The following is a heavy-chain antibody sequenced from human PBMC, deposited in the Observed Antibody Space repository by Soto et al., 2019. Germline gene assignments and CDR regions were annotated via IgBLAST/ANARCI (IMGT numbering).Heavy chain of an antibody. Sequence: PGGSLRLSCAASGFTFSDYYMSWIRQAPGKGLEWVSYISSSGSTIYYADSVKGRFTISRDNAKNSLYLQMNSLRAEDTAVYYCARDIMITFGGVIVTGGFDYWGQGTLVTVSS. CDR3: ARDIMITFGGVIVTGGFDY. D-gene: IGHD3-16*02. CDR2: ISSSGSTI. V-gene: IGHV3-11*01. J-gene: IGHJ4*02. CDR1: GFTFSDYY.